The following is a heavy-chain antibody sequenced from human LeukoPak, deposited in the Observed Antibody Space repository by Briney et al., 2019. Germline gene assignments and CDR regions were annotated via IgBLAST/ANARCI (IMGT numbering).Heavy chain of an antibody. V-gene: IGHV3-48*01. Sequence: GGSLRLSCAASGFTFSSYSMNWVRQAPGKGLEWVSYISSSSSTIYYADSVKGRFTISRDNAKNSLYLQMNSLRAEDTAVYYCARSGPIQYYDYVWGSYRPSFDYWGQGTLVTVSS. J-gene: IGHJ4*02. CDR3: ARSGPIQYYDYVWGSYRPSFDY. CDR1: GFTFSSYS. D-gene: IGHD3-16*02. CDR2: ISSSSSTI.